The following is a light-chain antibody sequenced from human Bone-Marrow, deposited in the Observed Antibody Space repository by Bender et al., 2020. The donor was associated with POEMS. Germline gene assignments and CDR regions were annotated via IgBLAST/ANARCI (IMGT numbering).Light chain of an antibody. CDR3: SSFAGGNNLI. V-gene: IGLV2-8*01. CDR2: EVT. CDR1: SSDVSGYTF. Sequence: QSALTQPASVSESPGQSITLSCTGISSDVSGYTFVSWYQQHPGKAPKLLICEVTKRPSGVPARFSGSKSGNTASLTVSGLQAEDEADYYCSSFAGGNNLIFGGGTKLTVL. J-gene: IGLJ2*01.